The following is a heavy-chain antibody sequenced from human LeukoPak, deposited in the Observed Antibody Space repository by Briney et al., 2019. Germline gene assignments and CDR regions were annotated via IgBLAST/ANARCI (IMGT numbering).Heavy chain of an antibody. CDR2: FCLGRDT. J-gene: IGHJ4*02. Sequence: KTSETLSLTCTVSGDSVTNDFFWGWVRQPPGKELEWIGGFCLGRDTYYRPSLKSRVTISVDTSKNQFSLNLNSVTAADTAVYYCARWASISREPGGFFDHWGQGTLVTVSS. CDR3: ARWASISREPGGFFDH. V-gene: IGHV4-38-2*02. CDR1: GDSVTNDFF. D-gene: IGHD1-14*01.